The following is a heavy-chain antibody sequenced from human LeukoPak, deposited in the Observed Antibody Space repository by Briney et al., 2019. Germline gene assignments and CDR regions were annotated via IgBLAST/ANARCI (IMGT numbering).Heavy chain of an antibody. CDR2: INPNSGGT. D-gene: IGHD5-18*01. Sequence: ASVKVSCKASGYTFTDYYMYWVRQAPGQGLEWMGWINPNSGGTNYAQKFQGRVTMTRDTSISTAYMELSRLRSADTAVYYCARDGTSVMVDFDYWGQGTLVTVSS. V-gene: IGHV1-2*02. CDR1: GYTFTDYY. CDR3: ARDGTSVMVDFDY. J-gene: IGHJ4*02.